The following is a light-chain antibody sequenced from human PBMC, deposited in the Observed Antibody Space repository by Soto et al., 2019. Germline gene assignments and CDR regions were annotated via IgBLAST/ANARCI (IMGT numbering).Light chain of an antibody. V-gene: IGLV1-44*01. J-gene: IGLJ1*01. Sequence: QSVLSQPPSASWTPGQTVIISCSGSRSDIGSNFVNWYQHLPGTAPKLLIYNSNQRPSGVPDRFSGSKSGTSASLAISGLQSEDEADYYCAAWDDSLTGPVLGTGTKVTVL. CDR1: RSDIGSNF. CDR2: NSN. CDR3: AAWDDSLTGPV.